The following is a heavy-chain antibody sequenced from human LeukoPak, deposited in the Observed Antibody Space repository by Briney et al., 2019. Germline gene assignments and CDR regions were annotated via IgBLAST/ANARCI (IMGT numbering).Heavy chain of an antibody. Sequence: ASVKVSCKASGYTFTSYGISWVRQAPGQGLEWMGWISAYNGNTNYTQKLQGRVTMTTDTSTSIAYMELRSLRSDDTAVYYCARCRRGGYDILTGYYSCDEPLDYWGQGTLVTVSS. J-gene: IGHJ4*02. CDR1: GYTFTSYG. CDR3: ARCRRGGYDILTGYYSCDEPLDY. CDR2: ISAYNGNT. V-gene: IGHV1-18*01. D-gene: IGHD3-9*01.